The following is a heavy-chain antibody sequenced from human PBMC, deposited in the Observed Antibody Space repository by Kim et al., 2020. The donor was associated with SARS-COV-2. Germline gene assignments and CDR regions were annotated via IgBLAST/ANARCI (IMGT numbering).Heavy chain of an antibody. J-gene: IGHJ4*02. CDR3: AKAHRGYSYGYNFDY. D-gene: IGHD5-18*01. V-gene: IGHV3-30*18. CDR2: ISYDGSNK. CDR1: GFTFSSYG. Sequence: GGSLRLSCAASGFTFSSYGMHWVRQAPGKGLEWVAVISYDGSNKYYADSVKGRFTISRDNSKNTLYLQMNSLRAEDTAVYYCAKAHRGYSYGYNFDYWGQGTLVTVSS.